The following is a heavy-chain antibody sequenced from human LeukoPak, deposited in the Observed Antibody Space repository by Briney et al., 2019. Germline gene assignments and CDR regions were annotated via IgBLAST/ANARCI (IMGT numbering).Heavy chain of an antibody. J-gene: IGHJ4*02. CDR2: IKQDGSEK. Sequence: GGSLRPSCAASGFTFSSYWMSWVRQAPGKGLEWVANIKQDGSEKYYVDSVKGRFTISRDNAKNSPYLQMNSLRAEDTAVYYCARDNWNYVNDYWGQGTLVTVSS. CDR3: ARDNWNYVNDY. CDR1: GFTFSSYW. D-gene: IGHD1-7*01. V-gene: IGHV3-7*03.